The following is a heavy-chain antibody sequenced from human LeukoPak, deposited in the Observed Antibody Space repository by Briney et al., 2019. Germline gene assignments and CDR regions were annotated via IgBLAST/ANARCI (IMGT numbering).Heavy chain of an antibody. CDR3: ARGGRPNASSSRGFIKVEFDY. CDR2: INPNSGGT. J-gene: IGHJ4*02. V-gene: IGHV1-2*02. CDR1: GYTFTGYY. Sequence: GASVKVSCKASGYTFTGYYMHWVRQAPGQGLEWMGWINPNSGGTNYAQKFQGRVTMTRDTSISTAYMELSRLRSDDTAVYYCARGGRPNASSSRGFIKVEFDYWGQGTLVTVSS. D-gene: IGHD2-2*01.